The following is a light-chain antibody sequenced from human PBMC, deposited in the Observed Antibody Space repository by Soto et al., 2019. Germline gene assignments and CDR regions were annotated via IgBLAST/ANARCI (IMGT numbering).Light chain of an antibody. J-gene: IGKJ4*01. Sequence: DIQLTQSPSFLSASVGDRVTITCRASQGISSYLAWYQQKPGKAPKLLIYAASTLQSGVPSRFSGSGSRTEFTLTISSLQPEDLTTCYSQQHNSYPFTFGGGSKVEIK. CDR2: AAS. CDR3: QQHNSYPFT. CDR1: QGISSY. V-gene: IGKV1-9*01.